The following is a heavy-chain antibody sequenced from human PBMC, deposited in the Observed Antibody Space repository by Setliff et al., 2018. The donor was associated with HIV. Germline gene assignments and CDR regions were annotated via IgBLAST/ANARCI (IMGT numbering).Heavy chain of an antibody. CDR3: ARGLGVGATGWFDP. J-gene: IGHJ5*02. Sequence: GESLKISCKGSGYNFNTYRIAWVRQMPGKGLEWIGVIYPGDSETTYSPSFQGQVTISADKSINTAYLQWSSLKDSDTAMYYCARGLGVGATGWFDPWGQGTLVTVSS. CDR1: GYNFNTYR. D-gene: IGHD1-26*01. CDR2: IYPGDSET. V-gene: IGHV5-51*01.